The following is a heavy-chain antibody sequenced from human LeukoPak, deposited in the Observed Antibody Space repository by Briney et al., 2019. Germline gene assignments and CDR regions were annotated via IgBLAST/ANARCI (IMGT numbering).Heavy chain of an antibody. D-gene: IGHD6-19*01. CDR1: GGSISSYY. CDR2: IYYSGSS. V-gene: IGHV4-59*01. J-gene: IGHJ4*02. CDR3: ARDSSGWNGSYDC. Sequence: SETLSLTCTGSGGSISSYYWSWIRQPPGRGLEGVGYIYYSGSSNYNPSLKSRVTISVDTSKNQFSLKLSSVTAADTAVYYCARDSSGWNGSYDCWGQGTLVTVSS.